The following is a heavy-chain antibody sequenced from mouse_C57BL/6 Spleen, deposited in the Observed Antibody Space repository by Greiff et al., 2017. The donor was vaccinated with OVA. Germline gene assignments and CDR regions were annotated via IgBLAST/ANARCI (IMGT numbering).Heavy chain of an antibody. J-gene: IGHJ4*01. D-gene: IGHD2-5*01. V-gene: IGHV1-80*01. CDR1: GYAFSSYW. CDR2: IYPGDGDT. CDR3: ARSYYSSYNYAMDY. Sequence: VQLQQSGAELVKPGASVKISCKASGYAFSSYWMNWVKQRPGKGLEWIGQIYPGDGDTNYNGKFKGKATLTADKSSSTAYMQLSSLTSEDSAVYFCARSYYSSYNYAMDYWGQGTSVTVSS.